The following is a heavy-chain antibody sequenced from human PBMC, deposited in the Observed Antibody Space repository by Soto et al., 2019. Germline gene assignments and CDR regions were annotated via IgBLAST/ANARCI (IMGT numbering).Heavy chain of an antibody. CDR1: GGSISSGGYY. J-gene: IGHJ6*02. CDR3: ARDGFMVRGVIPYGMDV. V-gene: IGHV4-31*03. D-gene: IGHD3-10*01. Sequence: SETLSLTCTVSGGSISSGGYYWSWIRQHPGKGLEWIGYIYYSGSTYYNPSLKSRVTISVDTSKNQFSLKLSSVTAADTAVYYCARDGFMVRGVIPYGMDVWGQGTTVT. CDR2: IYYSGST.